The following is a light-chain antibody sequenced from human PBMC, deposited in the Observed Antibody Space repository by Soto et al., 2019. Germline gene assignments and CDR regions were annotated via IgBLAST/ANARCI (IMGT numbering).Light chain of an antibody. CDR1: QGSRND. CDR3: LQHNTYPRT. Sequence: DIPMRQSRSSLSASVEDRVTITCRASQGSRNDLGWYQQKPGKAPKRLIYAASTLQSGVPSRFSGSGSGTEVTLTISSLQPEDFATYYRLQHNTYPRTFGQGTKVEIK. J-gene: IGKJ1*01. V-gene: IGKV1-17*01. CDR2: AAS.